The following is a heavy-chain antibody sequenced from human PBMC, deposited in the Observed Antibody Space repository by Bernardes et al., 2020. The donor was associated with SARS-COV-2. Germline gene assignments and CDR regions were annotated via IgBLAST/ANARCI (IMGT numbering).Heavy chain of an antibody. CDR2: IYYSGST. J-gene: IGHJ4*02. Sequence: SVSLTLTCTVSGGSIRSSSYYWGWIRQPPGKGLEWIGSIYYSGSTYYNPSLKSRVTISVDTSKNQFSLKLSSVTAADTAVYYCARGGSRATWIQLWFSPPFDYWGQGTLVTVSS. CDR3: ARGGSRATWIQLWFSPPFDY. CDR1: GGSIRSSSYY. V-gene: IGHV4-39*01. D-gene: IGHD5-18*01.